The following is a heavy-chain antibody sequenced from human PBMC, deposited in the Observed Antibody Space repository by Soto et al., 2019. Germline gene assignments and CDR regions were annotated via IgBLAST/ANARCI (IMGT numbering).Heavy chain of an antibody. V-gene: IGHV3-NL1*01. D-gene: IGHD2-8*01. CDR3: VDSTNYAFNI. Sequence: QVQLVESGGGVVQPGRSLRLSCAASGFTFSSYGMHWVRQAPGKGLEWVSAITSRGDSTFYADSVKGRFTISRDNSKNTLYLQMNSLRAEDTAVYYCVDSTNYAFNIWGQGTMVTVSS. CDR2: ITSRGDST. CDR1: GFTFSSYG. J-gene: IGHJ3*02.